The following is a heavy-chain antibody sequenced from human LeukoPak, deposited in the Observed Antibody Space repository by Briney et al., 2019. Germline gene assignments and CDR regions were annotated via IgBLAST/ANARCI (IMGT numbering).Heavy chain of an antibody. CDR1: GFTFSSYA. CDR3: AKDRYQLLLFNWFDP. V-gene: IGHV3-23*01. CDR2: ISGSGGST. J-gene: IGHJ5*02. Sequence: GGSLRLSCAASGFTFSSYAMSWVRQAPGKGLEWVSAISGSGGSTYYADSVKGRFTISRDNSKNTLYPQMNSLRAEDTAVYYCAKDRYQLLLFNWFDPWGQGTLVTVSS. D-gene: IGHD2-2*01.